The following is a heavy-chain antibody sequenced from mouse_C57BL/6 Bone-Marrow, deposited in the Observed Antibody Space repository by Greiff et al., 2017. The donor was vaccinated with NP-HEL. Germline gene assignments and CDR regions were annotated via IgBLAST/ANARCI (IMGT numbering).Heavy chain of an antibody. V-gene: IGHV1-15*01. Sequence: QVQLQQSGAELVRPGASVTLSCKASGYTFTDYEMHWVKQTPVHGLEWIGAIDPETGGTAYNQKFKGKATLTVDKSSSTAYMQLSSLTSEDSAVYYCARDTTVVYFDYWGQGTTLTVSS. D-gene: IGHD1-1*01. CDR3: ARDTTVVYFDY. CDR2: IDPETGGT. J-gene: IGHJ2*01. CDR1: GYTFTDYE.